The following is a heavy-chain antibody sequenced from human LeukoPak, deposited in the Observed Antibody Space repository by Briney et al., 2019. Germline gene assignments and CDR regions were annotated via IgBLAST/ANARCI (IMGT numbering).Heavy chain of an antibody. J-gene: IGHJ4*02. CDR3: TRLHLG. D-gene: IGHD1-26*01. V-gene: IGHV3-73*01. Sequence: GGSLRLSCAASGFTFSGSAMYWVRQASGKGLEWVGHIRSKTNSYATIYAASVKGRFTISRDDSMNTAYLQMNSLKTEDTAVYYCTRLHLGWGQGTLVTVSS. CDR2: IRSKTNSYAT. CDR1: GFTFSGSA.